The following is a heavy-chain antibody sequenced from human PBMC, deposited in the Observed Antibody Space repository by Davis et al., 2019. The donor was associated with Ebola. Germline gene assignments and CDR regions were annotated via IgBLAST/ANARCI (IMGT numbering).Heavy chain of an antibody. J-gene: IGHJ4*02. CDR1: GYTFTSYG. V-gene: IGHV1-69*04. CDR3: ARLGDGYNSDY. CDR2: IIPILGIA. Sequence: SVKVSCKASGYTFTSYGISWVRQAPGQGLEWMGRIIPILGIANYAQKFQGRVTITADKSTSTAYMELSSLRSEDTAVYYCARLGDGYNSDYWGQGTLVTVSS. D-gene: IGHD5-24*01.